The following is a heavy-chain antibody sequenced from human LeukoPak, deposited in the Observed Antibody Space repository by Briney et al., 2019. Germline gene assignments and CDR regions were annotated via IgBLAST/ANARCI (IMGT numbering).Heavy chain of an antibody. CDR2: ISSDGSIT. D-gene: IGHD3-10*01. V-gene: IGHV3-30*01. CDR3: ARDPIGGRPDYLDL. Sequence: GGSLRLFCTASGFSLGTYAMHWVRQAPGKGFEWVAVISSDGSITIYPDSMRGRFTISRDNSKNTLYLEMKSLRGVDTALYFCARDPIGGRPDYLDLWGQGTPVTVSS. J-gene: IGHJ4*02. CDR1: GFSLGTYA.